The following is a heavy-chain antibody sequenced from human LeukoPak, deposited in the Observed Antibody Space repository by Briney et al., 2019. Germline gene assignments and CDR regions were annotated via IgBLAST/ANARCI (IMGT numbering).Heavy chain of an antibody. D-gene: IGHD3-10*01. CDR2: IKSKTDGGTT. J-gene: IGHJ6*02. CDR3: TTAGVYGSGSSYYGLDV. Sequence: SGGSLRLSCAASGFTFSNAWMSWVRQAPGKGLEWVGRIKSKTDGGTTDYAAPVKGRFTISRDDSKNTLYLQTNSLKTEDTAVYYCTTAGVYGSGSSYYGLDVWGQGTTVTVSS. V-gene: IGHV3-15*01. CDR1: GFTFSNAW.